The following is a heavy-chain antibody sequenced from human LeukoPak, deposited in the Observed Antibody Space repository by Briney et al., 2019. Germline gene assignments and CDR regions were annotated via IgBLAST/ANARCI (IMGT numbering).Heavy chain of an antibody. CDR3: ARHRYSSSSPANY. V-gene: IGHV4-39*01. D-gene: IGHD6-6*01. CDR1: SGSVSSMSTY. Sequence: PSETLSFTCTVSSGSVSSMSTYWGWIRRPPGKGLEWIGSVYYDGSTYYNPSLKSRVTISVDTSKNQFSLKLSSVTAADTAVYYCARHRYSSSSPANYWGQGTLVTVSS. J-gene: IGHJ4*02. CDR2: VYYDGST.